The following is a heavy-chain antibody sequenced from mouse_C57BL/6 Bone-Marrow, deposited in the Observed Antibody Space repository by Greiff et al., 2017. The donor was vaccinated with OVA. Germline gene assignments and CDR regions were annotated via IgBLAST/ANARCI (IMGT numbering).Heavy chain of an antibody. J-gene: IGHJ1*03. CDR3: ARYYDGYTGYFDV. Sequence: QVQLKESGPELVKPGASVKISCKASGYAFSSSWMNWVKQRPGKGLEWIGRIYPGDGDTNYNGKFKGKATLTADKSSSTAYMQLSSLTSEDSAVYFCARYYDGYTGYFDVWGTGTTVTVSS. CDR2: IYPGDGDT. D-gene: IGHD2-3*01. V-gene: IGHV1-82*01. CDR1: GYAFSSSW.